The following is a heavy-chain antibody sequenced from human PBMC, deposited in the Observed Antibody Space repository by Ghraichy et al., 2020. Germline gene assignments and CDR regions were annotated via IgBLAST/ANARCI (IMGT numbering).Heavy chain of an antibody. J-gene: IGHJ4*02. CDR2: ISSSSSTI. V-gene: IGHV3-48*02. CDR3: ARDPYDSSGYYRVPVDY. Sequence: GSLRLSCAASGFTFSSYRMNWVRQAPGKGLEWVSYISSSSSTIYYADSVKGRFTISRDNAKNSLYLQMNSLRDEDTAVYYCARDPYDSSGYYRVPVDYWGQGTLVTVSS. CDR1: GFTFSSYR. D-gene: IGHD3-22*01.